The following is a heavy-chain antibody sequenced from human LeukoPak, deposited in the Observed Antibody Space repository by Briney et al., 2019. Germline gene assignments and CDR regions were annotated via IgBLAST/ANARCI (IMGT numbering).Heavy chain of an antibody. CDR3: ARDQGDRFVAYCGGDCYSVLFDI. V-gene: IGHV3-7*01. Sequence: YYVDSVKGRFTISRDNAKNSLYLQMNSLRAEDTAVYYCARDQGDRFVAYCGGDCYSVLFDIWGQGTMVTVSS. D-gene: IGHD2-21*02. J-gene: IGHJ3*02.